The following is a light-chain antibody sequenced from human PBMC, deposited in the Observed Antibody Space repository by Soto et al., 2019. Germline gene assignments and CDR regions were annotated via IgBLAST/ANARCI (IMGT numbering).Light chain of an antibody. CDR3: QQYYNIPPT. V-gene: IGKV4-1*01. CDR2: WAS. CDR1: QSVFFNSNNKNY. Sequence: DIVMTQSPDSLAVSLGERATINCKSSQSVFFNSNNKNYLAWYQQKPGQPPKLLIYWASTQESGVPDRFSGSGSGTDFTLTISSLQAEDVAFYYCQQYYNIPPTFGQGTKVEI. J-gene: IGKJ1*01.